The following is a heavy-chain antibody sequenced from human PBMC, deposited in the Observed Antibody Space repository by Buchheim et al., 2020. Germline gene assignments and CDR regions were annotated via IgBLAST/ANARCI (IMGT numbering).Heavy chain of an antibody. V-gene: IGHV3-72*01. D-gene: IGHD3-22*01. Sequence: EVQLAESGGGLVQPGGSLRLSCVASGFTFSDHYMDWVRQAPGKGLEWVGRIRDKSHSYSTEYPPSVKGRFTIPRDDSKNSLYLQMNSLKTEDTAVYYCARDLDSSAAFFDYWGQGTL. CDR2: IRDKSHSYST. J-gene: IGHJ4*02. CDR3: ARDLDSSAAFFDY. CDR1: GFTFSDHY.